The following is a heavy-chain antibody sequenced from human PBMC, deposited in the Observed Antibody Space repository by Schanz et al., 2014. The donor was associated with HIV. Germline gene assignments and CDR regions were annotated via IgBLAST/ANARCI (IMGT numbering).Heavy chain of an antibody. D-gene: IGHD6-19*01. V-gene: IGHV3-23*01. Sequence: EVQLLESGGGLEQPGGSLRLSCAASGFNFNNYAMTWVRQAPGKGLEWVSTISASGGSTYYADSVLARFTISRDNSKNTLFLQINGLRAEDTALYYCSKATSGSRGWYTGSDWGQGTLVTVSS. CDR2: ISASGGST. J-gene: IGHJ4*02. CDR3: SKATSGSRGWYTGSD. CDR1: GFNFNNYA.